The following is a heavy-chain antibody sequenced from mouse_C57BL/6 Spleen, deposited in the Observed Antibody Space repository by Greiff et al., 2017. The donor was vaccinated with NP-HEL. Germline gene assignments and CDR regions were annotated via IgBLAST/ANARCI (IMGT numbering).Heavy chain of an antibody. D-gene: IGHD2-1*01. CDR3: AREFIYYGNYYAMDY. J-gene: IGHJ4*01. V-gene: IGHV2-9-1*01. CDR1: GFPLTSYA. CDR2: IWPGGGT. Sequence: VMLVESGPGLVAPSPSLSITCTVSGFPLTSYALSWVRQPPGKGLGLLGGIWPGGGTNYTSALKSRLSISKDNSKSQVFLKMNSLQTDDTARYYCAREFIYYGNYYAMDYWGQGTSVTVSS.